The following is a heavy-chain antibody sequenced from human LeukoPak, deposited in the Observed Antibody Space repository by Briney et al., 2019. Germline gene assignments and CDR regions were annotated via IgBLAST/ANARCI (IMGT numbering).Heavy chain of an antibody. V-gene: IGHV3-23*01. Sequence: GGSLRLSCAASGFTFSSHWMHWVRQAPGKGLEWVSAISGSGGSTYYADSVKGRFTISRDNSKNTLYLQMNSLRAEDTAVYYCAPQTDYYDSSGPTGGQGTLVTVSS. D-gene: IGHD3-22*01. CDR3: APQTDYYDSSGPT. CDR1: GFTFSSHW. CDR2: ISGSGGST. J-gene: IGHJ4*02.